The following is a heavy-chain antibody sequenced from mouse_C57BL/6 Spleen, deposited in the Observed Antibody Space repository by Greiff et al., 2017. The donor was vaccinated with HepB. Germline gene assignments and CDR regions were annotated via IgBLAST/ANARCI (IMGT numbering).Heavy chain of an antibody. J-gene: IGHJ2*01. Sequence: ESGPGLVKPSQSLSLTCSVTGYSITSGYYWNWIRQFPGNKLEWMGYISYDGSNNYNPSLKNRISITRDTSKNQFFLKLNSVTTEDTATYYCARAYYGSSYVDYWGQGTTLTVSS. CDR3: ARAYYGSSYVDY. CDR2: ISYDGSN. CDR1: GYSITSGYY. V-gene: IGHV3-6*01. D-gene: IGHD1-1*01.